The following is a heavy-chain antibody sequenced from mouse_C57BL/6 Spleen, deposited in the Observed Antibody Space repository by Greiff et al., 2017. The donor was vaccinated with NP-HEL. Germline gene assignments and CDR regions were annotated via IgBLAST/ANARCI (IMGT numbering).Heavy chain of an antibody. J-gene: IGHJ4*01. Sequence: VMLVESGPGLVAPSQSLSITCTVSGFSLTSYGVHWVRQPPGKGLEWLVVIWSDGSTTYNSALKSRLSISKDNSKSQVFLKMNSLQTDDTAMYDCARQGGSYDYAMDYWGQGTSVTVSS. CDR2: IWSDGST. CDR3: ARQGGSYDYAMDY. V-gene: IGHV2-6-1*01. CDR1: GFSLTSYG. D-gene: IGHD1-1*02.